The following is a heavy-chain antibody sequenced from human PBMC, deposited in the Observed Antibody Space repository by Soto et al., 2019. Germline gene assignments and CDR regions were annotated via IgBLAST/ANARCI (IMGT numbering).Heavy chain of an antibody. CDR2: IYYSGST. D-gene: IGHD5-18*01. Sequence: PSETLSLTCPVSGGSISSYYWSWLRQPPGKGLEWIGYIYYSGSTNYNPSLKSRVTISVDTSKNQFSLKPSSVPAADTAVYYCSRDNTAMGHYYFDYWGLGTRVTVFS. J-gene: IGHJ4*02. CDR1: GGSISSYY. CDR3: SRDNTAMGHYYFDY. V-gene: IGHV4-59*12.